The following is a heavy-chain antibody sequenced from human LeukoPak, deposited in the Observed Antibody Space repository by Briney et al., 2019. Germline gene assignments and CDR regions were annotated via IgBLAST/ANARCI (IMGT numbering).Heavy chain of an antibody. CDR1: GGSISSYY. V-gene: IGHV4-59*01. CDR3: ARGGWNKFDY. Sequence: SETLSLTCTVSGGSISSYYWSWIRQPPGKGLEWIGFIFYSGTTNYNPSLKSRVTISVDTSKNQFSLKLSSVTAADTAVYYCARGGWNKFDYWGQGTLITVSS. CDR2: IFYSGTT. J-gene: IGHJ4*02. D-gene: IGHD3-22*01.